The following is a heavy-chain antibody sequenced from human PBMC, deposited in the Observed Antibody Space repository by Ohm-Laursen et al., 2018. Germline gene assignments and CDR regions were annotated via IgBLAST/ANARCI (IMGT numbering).Heavy chain of an antibody. CDR2: LYRSDYT. Sequence: SLRLSCSASGFIVSNNYMTWVRQAPGRGLEWVAVLYRSDYTHIADSVKSRFTISRDTSKNTVNLQMNSLRVEDTAVYYCARGKYDSSGYDIVVYALDIWGQGTTVTVSS. CDR1: GFIVSNNY. V-gene: IGHV3-66*01. CDR3: ARGKYDSSGYDIVVYALDI. D-gene: IGHD3-22*01. J-gene: IGHJ3*02.